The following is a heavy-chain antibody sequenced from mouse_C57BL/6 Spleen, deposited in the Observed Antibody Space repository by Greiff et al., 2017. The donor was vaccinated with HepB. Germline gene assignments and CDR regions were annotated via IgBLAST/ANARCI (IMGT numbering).Heavy chain of an antibody. CDR2: IYPGSGST. J-gene: IGHJ4*01. CDR3: ARRISYDYVRAPYAMDY. CDR1: GYTFTSYW. D-gene: IGHD2-4*01. V-gene: IGHV1-55*01. Sequence: QVQLQQPGAELVKPGASVKMSCKASGYTFTSYWITWVKQRPGQGLEWIGDIYPGSGSTNYNEKFKSKATLTVDTSSSTAYMQLSSLTSEDSAVYYCARRISYDYVRAPYAMDYWGQGTSVTVSS.